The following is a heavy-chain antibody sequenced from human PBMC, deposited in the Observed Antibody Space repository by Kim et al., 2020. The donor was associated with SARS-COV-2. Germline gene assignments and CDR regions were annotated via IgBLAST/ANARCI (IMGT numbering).Heavy chain of an antibody. J-gene: IGHJ4*02. D-gene: IGHD3-22*01. CDR2: INPNSGGT. V-gene: IGHV1-2*06. CDR3: ARGFQLDYYDTSGSLDY. CDR1: GYTFTGYY. Sequence: ASVKVSCKASGYTFTGYYMHWVRQAPGQGLEWMGRINPNSGGTNYAQKFQGRVTMTRDTSISTAYMELSRLRSDDTAVYYCARGFQLDYYDTSGSLDYWGQGSLVTVSS.